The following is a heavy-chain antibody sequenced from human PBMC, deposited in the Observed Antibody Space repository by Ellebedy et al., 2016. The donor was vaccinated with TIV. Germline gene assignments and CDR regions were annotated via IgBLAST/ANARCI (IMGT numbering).Heavy chain of an antibody. J-gene: IGHJ5*02. CDR2: ISSSSDAI. V-gene: IGHV3-48*02. CDR3: VRGVGP. CDR1: GFTFSGSN. Sequence: GGSLRLXCAASGFTFSGSNMNWVRQAPGKGLEWVSYISSSSDAIYYADSVKGRFTISRDNAKNSLFLQMNSLRDEDTAVYYCVRGVGPWGPGTLVTVSA. D-gene: IGHD1-26*01.